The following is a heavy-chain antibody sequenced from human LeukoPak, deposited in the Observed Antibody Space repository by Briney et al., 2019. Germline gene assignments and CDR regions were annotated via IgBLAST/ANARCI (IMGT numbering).Heavy chain of an antibody. CDR2: INHSGST. V-gene: IGHV4-34*01. Sequence: SETLSLTCAVYGGSFSGYYWSWIHQPPGKGLEWIGEINHSGSTNYNPSLKSRVTISVDTSKNQFSLKLSSVTAADTAVYYCARGRRWLGYYGSGSYYGWFDPWGQGTLVTVSS. D-gene: IGHD3-10*01. CDR1: GGSFSGYY. J-gene: IGHJ5*02. CDR3: ARGRRWLGYYGSGSYYGWFDP.